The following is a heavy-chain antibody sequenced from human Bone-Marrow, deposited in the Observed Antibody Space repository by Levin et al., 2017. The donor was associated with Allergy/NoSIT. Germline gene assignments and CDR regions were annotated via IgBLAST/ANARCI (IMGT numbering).Heavy chain of an antibody. J-gene: IGHJ4*02. CDR1: GGSISSYY. CDR2: IYTSGST. D-gene: IGHD2-8*01. CDR3: AREMSEDIVPNFDY. Sequence: SETLSLTCTVSGGSISSYYWSWIRQPAGKGLEWLGRIYTSGSTNYNPSLKSRVTMSVDTSKNQFSLKLSSVTAADTAVYYCAREMSEDIVPNFDYWGQGTLVTVSS. V-gene: IGHV4-4*07.